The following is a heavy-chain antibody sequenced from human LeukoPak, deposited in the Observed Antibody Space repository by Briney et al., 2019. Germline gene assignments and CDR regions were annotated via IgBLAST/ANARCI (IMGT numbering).Heavy chain of an antibody. CDR3: ARASAYDTSGYPFYFDY. V-gene: IGHV4-4*02. CDR2: IYHSGST. J-gene: IGHJ4*02. CDR1: GGSISSSNW. Sequence: SETLSLTCAVSGGSISSSNWWSWVRQPPGKGLEWIGEIYHSGSTNYNPSLKSRVTISVDKSKNQFSLKLSSVTAADTAVYYCARASAYDTSGYPFYFDYWGQGTLVTVSS. D-gene: IGHD3-22*01.